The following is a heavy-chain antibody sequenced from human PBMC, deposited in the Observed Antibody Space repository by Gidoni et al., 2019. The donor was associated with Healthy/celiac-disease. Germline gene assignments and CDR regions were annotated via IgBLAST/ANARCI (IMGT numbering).Heavy chain of an antibody. CDR2: INHRGST. Sequence: QVQLQQWGAGLLKPSETLSLTCAVYGGSFSGYYWSWIRQPPGKGLEWIGEINHRGSTNYNPSLKSRVTISVDTSKNQFSRKLSSVTAADTAVYYCARGPYWGDFYYYYGMDVWGQGTTVTVSS. J-gene: IGHJ6*02. D-gene: IGHD7-27*01. CDR1: GGSFSGYY. CDR3: ARGPYWGDFYYYYGMDV. V-gene: IGHV4-34*01.